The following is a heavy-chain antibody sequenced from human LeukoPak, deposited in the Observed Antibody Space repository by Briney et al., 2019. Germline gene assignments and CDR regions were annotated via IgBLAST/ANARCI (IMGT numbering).Heavy chain of an antibody. CDR3: ARHRGNYYDSSGHNWFDP. Sequence: PSETLSLTCIVSGGSISSSSHYWGWIRQPPGKGLEWIGSIYYSGTTYYNPSLKSRVTISVDTSKNQLFLKLTSVTAADTAVYYCARHRGNYYDSSGHNWFDPWGQGTLVTVSS. V-gene: IGHV4-39*01. D-gene: IGHD3-22*01. CDR2: IYYSGTT. J-gene: IGHJ5*02. CDR1: GGSISSSSHY.